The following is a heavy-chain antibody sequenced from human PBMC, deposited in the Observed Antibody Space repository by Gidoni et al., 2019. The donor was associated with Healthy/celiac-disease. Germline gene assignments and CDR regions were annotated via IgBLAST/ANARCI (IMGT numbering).Heavy chain of an antibody. CDR1: GCSIRSSSYY. CDR3: ERPVVDDACDI. V-gene: IGHV4-39*01. J-gene: IGHJ3*02. Sequence: QLQLQESGPGLVTPSYTLSLTCTVSGCSIRSSSYYLGWIRQPPGKGLEWIGSIYYSGRTYYNPSLKSRVTISVDTSKKQFSLKLSSVTAAETAVYYGERPVVDDACDIWGQGTMVTVFS. CDR2: IYYSGRT. D-gene: IGHD2-15*01.